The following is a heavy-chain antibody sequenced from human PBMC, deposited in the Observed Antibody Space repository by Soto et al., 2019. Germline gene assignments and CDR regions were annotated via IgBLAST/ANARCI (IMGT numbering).Heavy chain of an antibody. V-gene: IGHV3-30-3*01. D-gene: IGHD6-19*01. J-gene: IGHJ4*02. CDR1: GFTVSSYA. CDR2: ISYDGSNK. CDR3: ARDREGGWLVISNYLDY. Sequence: QVQLVESGGGVVQPGRSLRLSCAASGFTVSSYAMHWVRQAPGKGLEWVAVISYDGSNKYYADSVKGRFTISRDNSKNTLYLQMNSLRAEDTAVYYCARDREGGWLVISNYLDYWGQGTLVTVSS.